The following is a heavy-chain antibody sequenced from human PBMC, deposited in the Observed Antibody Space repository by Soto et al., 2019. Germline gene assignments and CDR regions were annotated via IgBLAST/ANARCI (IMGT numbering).Heavy chain of an antibody. D-gene: IGHD1-26*01. J-gene: IGHJ4*02. CDR2: IIPIFGTA. CDR3: ARDGGRHSGGIDY. V-gene: IGHV1-69*01. CDR1: GGTFSSYS. Sequence: QVQLVQSGAEVKKPGSSVKVSCKASGGTFSSYSINWVRQAPGQGLEWMGEIIPIFGTANNAQKFQGRVTIAADESTSTAYMEVSSLRSEDTAVYYCARDGGRHSGGIDYWGQGTLVTVSS.